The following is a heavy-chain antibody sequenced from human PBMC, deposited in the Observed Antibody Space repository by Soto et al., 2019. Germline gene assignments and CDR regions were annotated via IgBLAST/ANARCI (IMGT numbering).Heavy chain of an antibody. D-gene: IGHD4-17*01. CDR2: VSYNGNT. J-gene: IGHJ3*02. CDR1: GDSITRHY. V-gene: IGHV4-59*11. CDR3: ATNVGDDGGEDAFDI. Sequence: QVQLQESGPGLVKPSETLSLTCTVSGDSITRHYWSWIRQPPEKGLEWIGYVSYNGNTNYNPSLNGRVTVSLDTSKTQFSLKLTSVTAADTAFYYCATNVGDDGGEDAFDIWGQGTMVTVSS.